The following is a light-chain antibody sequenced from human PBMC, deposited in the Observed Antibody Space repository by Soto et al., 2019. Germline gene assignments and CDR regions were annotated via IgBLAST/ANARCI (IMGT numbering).Light chain of an antibody. Sequence: QSALTQPPSASGSPGQSVTISCTGTSSDVGAYNYVSWYQQYPGKAPKLMIYEVNKRPSGVPDRFSGSKSGKTASLTVSGLQPEDGADYHCPSYAGSNIWVFGGGTKVTVL. V-gene: IGLV2-8*01. CDR2: EVN. CDR1: SSDVGAYNY. CDR3: PSYAGSNIWV. J-gene: IGLJ3*02.